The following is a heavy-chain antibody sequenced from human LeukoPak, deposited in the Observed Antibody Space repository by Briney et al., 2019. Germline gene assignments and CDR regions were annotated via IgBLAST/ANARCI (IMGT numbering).Heavy chain of an antibody. V-gene: IGHV3-23*01. Sequence: GGSLRLSCAASGLTFSDYAMSWVRQAPGQGLEWVSGISGSAQRTYYADSVKGRFTISRDNFKRTLYLEMNSLRAEDTAVYYCAKRYVANTGPIDYWGQGTLVTVSS. CDR1: GLTFSDYA. CDR3: AKRYVANTGPIDY. CDR2: ISGSAQRT. J-gene: IGHJ4*02. D-gene: IGHD3-16*01.